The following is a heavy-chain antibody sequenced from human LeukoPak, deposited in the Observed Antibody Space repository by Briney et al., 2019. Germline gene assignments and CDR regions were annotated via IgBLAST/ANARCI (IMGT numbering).Heavy chain of an antibody. Sequence: GASVKVSCKASGYTFTKYDFSWVRQAPGQGLEWMGWISGYNGNTNYAQKLQGRVTMTMDTSTSTAYMELSSLRSEDTAVYYCAKMGQFDYWGQGTLVTVSS. V-gene: IGHV1-18*01. CDR2: ISGYNGNT. J-gene: IGHJ4*02. D-gene: IGHD5-24*01. CDR1: GYTFTKYD. CDR3: AKMGQFDY.